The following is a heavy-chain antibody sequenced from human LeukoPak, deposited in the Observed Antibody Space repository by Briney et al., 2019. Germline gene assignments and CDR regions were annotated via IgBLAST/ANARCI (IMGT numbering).Heavy chain of an antibody. D-gene: IGHD6-13*01. CDR2: ISYDGSNK. J-gene: IGHJ4*02. CDR3: AKAIAAADRYYFDY. V-gene: IGHV3-30*18. Sequence: GGSLRLSCAASGFTFSSYSMNWVRQAPGKGLEWVAVISYDGSNKDYADSVKGRFTISRDNSKNTLYVQMNSLRAEDTAVYYCAKAIAAADRYYFDYWGQGTLVTVSS. CDR1: GFTFSSYS.